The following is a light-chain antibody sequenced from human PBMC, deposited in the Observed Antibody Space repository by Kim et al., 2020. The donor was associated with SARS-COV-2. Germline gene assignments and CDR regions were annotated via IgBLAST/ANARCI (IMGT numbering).Light chain of an antibody. Sequence: DIQMTQSPSSLAASVGDRVTIACRASQSISTYLNWYQQKPGKAPKLLIYAASTLQTGVPSRFSGSGSGTEFTLTIGSLQPEDFATYYCQQSHTTPLLTFGGGTKVEI. J-gene: IGKJ4*01. CDR1: QSISTY. V-gene: IGKV1-39*01. CDR2: AAS. CDR3: QQSHTTPLLT.